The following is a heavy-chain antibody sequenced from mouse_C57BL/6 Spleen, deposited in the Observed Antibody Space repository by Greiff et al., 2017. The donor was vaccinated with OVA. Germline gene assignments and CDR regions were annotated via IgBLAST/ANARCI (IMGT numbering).Heavy chain of an antibody. J-gene: IGHJ4*01. CDR3: ARSDWGGPYYYAMDY. CDR2: INPNYGTT. V-gene: IGHV1-39*01. Sequence: VQLKESGPELVKPGASVKISCKASGYSFTDYNMHWVKQSNGKSLEWIGVINPNYGTTSYNQKFKGKATLTVDQSSSTAYMQLNSLTSEDSVVYYCARSDWGGPYYYAMDYWGQGTSVTVSS. CDR1: GYSFTDYN. D-gene: IGHD4-1*01.